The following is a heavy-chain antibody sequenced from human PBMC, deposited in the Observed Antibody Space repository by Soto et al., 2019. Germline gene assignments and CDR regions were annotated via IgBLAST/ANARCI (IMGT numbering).Heavy chain of an antibody. CDR3: ARRRVTPANYFEY. CDR2: IYESGTT. V-gene: IGHV4-4*02. CDR1: SGSISNGFW. D-gene: IGHD3-10*01. J-gene: IGHJ4*02. Sequence: QVQLQESGPGLVKPSGTLSLTCAVSSGSISNGFWWTWVRQSPEKGLEWIGQIYESGTTDYHPSLKGRVTMSIDKSKNQFSVELNSVTAADTAVYFCARRRVTPANYFEYWGQGTLVTVSS.